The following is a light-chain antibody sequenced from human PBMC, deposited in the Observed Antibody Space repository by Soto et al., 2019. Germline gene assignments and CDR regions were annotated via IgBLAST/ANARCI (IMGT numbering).Light chain of an antibody. CDR3: GTWDSSLSALV. J-gene: IGLJ3*02. Sequence: QSVLTQPPSVSAAPGQKVTISCSGSSSNIGNNYVSWYQQLPGTAPKLLIYDSNKRPSEIPDRFSGSKSGTSATLGITGLQTGDEADYYCGTWDSSLSALVFGGGTKLTVL. V-gene: IGLV1-51*01. CDR1: SSNIGNNY. CDR2: DSN.